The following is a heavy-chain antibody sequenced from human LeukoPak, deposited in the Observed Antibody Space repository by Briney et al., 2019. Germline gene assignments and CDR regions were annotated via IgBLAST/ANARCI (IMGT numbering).Heavy chain of an antibody. CDR3: AELGITMIGGV. J-gene: IGHJ6*04. V-gene: IGHV3-48*03. Sequence: GGSLRLSCAGSGFTFRSYWMDWVRQAPGKGLEWVSYISSSGSTIYYADSVKGRFTISRDNAKNSLYLQMNSLRAEDTAVYYCAELGITMIGGVWGKGTTVTISS. CDR2: ISSSGSTI. D-gene: IGHD3-10*02. CDR1: GFTFRSYW.